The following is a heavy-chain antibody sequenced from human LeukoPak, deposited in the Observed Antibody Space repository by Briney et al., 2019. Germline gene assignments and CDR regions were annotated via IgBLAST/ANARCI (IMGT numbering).Heavy chain of an antibody. Sequence: GGSLRLSCAASGFTFSSYGMHWVRQAPGKGLEWVAVIWYDGSNKYYADSVKGRFTISRDNSKNTLYLQMNSLRAEDTAVYYCARAAYDSSGYPDYWGQGTLVTVSS. D-gene: IGHD3-22*01. J-gene: IGHJ4*02. CDR1: GFTFSSYG. CDR2: IWYDGSNK. CDR3: ARAAYDSSGYPDY. V-gene: IGHV3-33*01.